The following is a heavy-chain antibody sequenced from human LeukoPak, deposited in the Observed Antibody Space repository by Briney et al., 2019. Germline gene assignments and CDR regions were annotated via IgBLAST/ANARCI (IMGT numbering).Heavy chain of an antibody. D-gene: IGHD5-24*01. Sequence: GGSLRLSCAASGFXFDDYAMHWGRQAPGTGLEWVSLISGDGGSTYYADSVKGRFTISRDNSKNSLYLQMNSLRTEDTALYYCAKDVRDGYNIDYWGQGTLVTVSS. J-gene: IGHJ4*02. CDR2: ISGDGGST. CDR1: GFXFDDYA. V-gene: IGHV3-43*02. CDR3: AKDVRDGYNIDY.